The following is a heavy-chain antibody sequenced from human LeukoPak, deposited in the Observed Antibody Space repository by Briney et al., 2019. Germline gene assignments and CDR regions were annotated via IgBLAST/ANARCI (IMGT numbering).Heavy chain of an antibody. J-gene: IGHJ3*02. V-gene: IGHV3-48*03. CDR1: GFTFSSYE. CDR2: ISSSGSTI. CDR3: ARAGTYYDSSVHSPDAFDI. D-gene: IGHD3-22*01. Sequence: PGGSLRLSCAASGFTFSSYEMNWVRQAPGKGLEWVSYISSSGSTIYYADSVKGRFTISRDNAKNSLYLQMNSLRAEDTAVYYCARAGTYYDSSVHSPDAFDIWGQGTMVTVSS.